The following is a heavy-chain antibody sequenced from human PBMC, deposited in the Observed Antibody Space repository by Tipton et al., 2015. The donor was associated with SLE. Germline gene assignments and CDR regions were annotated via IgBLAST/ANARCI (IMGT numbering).Heavy chain of an antibody. D-gene: IGHD6-13*01. J-gene: IGHJ5*02. Sequence: PGLVKPSQTLSLTCAISGDSVSSNSAAWNWIRQSPSRGLEWLGRTYYRSKWYNDYAVSVKSRITINPDTSKNQFSLKLSSVTAADTAVYYCARRIAAAGTAYNWFDPWGQGTLVTVSS. CDR3: ARRIAAAGTAYNWFDP. CDR2: TYYRSKWYN. V-gene: IGHV6-1*01. CDR1: GDSVSSNSAA.